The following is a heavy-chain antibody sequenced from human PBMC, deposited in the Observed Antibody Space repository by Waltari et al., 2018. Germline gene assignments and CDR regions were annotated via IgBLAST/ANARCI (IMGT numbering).Heavy chain of an antibody. CDR1: GGSFSGYY. CDR2: INHSGRT. D-gene: IGHD5-12*01. J-gene: IGHJ4*02. CDR3: ARGRTLIPLIYSGYDFDY. V-gene: IGHV4-34*01. Sequence: QVQLQQWGAGLLKPSETLSLTCAVYGGSFSGYYWSWIRQPPGKGLEWIGEINHSGRTNYNPSLKSRVTISVDTSKNQFSLKLSSVTAADTAVYYCARGRTLIPLIYSGYDFDYWGQGTLVTVSS.